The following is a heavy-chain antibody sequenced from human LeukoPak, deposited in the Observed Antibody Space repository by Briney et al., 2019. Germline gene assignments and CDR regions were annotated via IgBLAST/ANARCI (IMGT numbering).Heavy chain of an antibody. CDR1: GFTVSSHY. CDR2: IYTDGST. D-gene: IGHD3-16*01. V-gene: IGHV3-66*01. CDR3: ARDRPAGGVGDFDH. Sequence: PGGSLRLSCVASGFTVSSHYMSWVRQAPGKGLEWVSAIYTDGSTYYAGSVKGRFTISRDNSENTLYLQMNSLRVEDTAVYYCARDRPAGGVGDFDHWGQGTLVTVSS. J-gene: IGHJ4*02.